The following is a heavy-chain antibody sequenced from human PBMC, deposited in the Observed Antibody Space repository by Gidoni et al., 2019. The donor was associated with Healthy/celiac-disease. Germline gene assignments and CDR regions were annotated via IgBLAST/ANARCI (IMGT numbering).Heavy chain of an antibody. D-gene: IGHD3-22*01. CDR1: GFTFSSYW. Sequence: EVQLVESGGGLVQPGGSLRLSCAASGFTFSSYWMSWVRQAPGKGLEWGANIKQDGSEKYYVDSVKGRFTISRDNAKNSLYLQMNSLRAEDTAVYYCAREGSSGYYGYYFDYWGQGTLVTVSS. J-gene: IGHJ4*02. V-gene: IGHV3-7*01. CDR3: AREGSSGYYGYYFDY. CDR2: IKQDGSEK.